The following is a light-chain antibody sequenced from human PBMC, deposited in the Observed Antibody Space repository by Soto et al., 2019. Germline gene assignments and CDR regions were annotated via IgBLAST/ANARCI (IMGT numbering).Light chain of an antibody. J-gene: IGLJ1*01. V-gene: IGLV2-14*01. CDR1: SSDVGAYNL. Sequence: QFVLTQPASVSGSPGQSITISCTGTSSDVGAYNLVSWYQHLPDKAPKLIISEVTNRPSGVSDRFSGSKSGNTASLTISGLQAEDEADYYCASLTTTNFVFGSGTKVTVL. CDR2: EVT. CDR3: ASLTTTNFV.